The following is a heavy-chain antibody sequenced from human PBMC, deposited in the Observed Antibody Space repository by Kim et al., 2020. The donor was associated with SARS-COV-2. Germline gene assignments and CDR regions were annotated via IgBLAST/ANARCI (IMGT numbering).Heavy chain of an antibody. CDR2: IYPGDSET. CDR3: ARRLEGDYYDTSGRSDAFDI. J-gene: IGHJ3*02. V-gene: IGHV5-51*01. Sequence: GESLKISCKGFGYSFTTYWIGWVRQMPGKGLEWMGIIYPGDSETRYSPSFQGQVTISADKSISTAYLQWSRLKASDTAMYYCARRLEGDYYDTSGRSDAFDIWGQGTMVTVSS. CDR1: GYSFTTYW. D-gene: IGHD3-22*01.